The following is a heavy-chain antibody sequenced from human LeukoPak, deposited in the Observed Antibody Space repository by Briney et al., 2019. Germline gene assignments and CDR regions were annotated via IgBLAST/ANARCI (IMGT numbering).Heavy chain of an antibody. J-gene: IGHJ4*02. CDR3: ASTVAAGTSLHDY. CDR1: GGTFSSYA. Sequence: GASVKVSCKASGGTFSSYAISWVRQAPGQGLEWMGRIIPILGIANYAQKFQGRVTITADKSTSTAYMELSSLRSEDTAVYYCASTVAAGTSLHDYWGQGTLVTVSS. V-gene: IGHV1-69*04. CDR2: IIPILGIA. D-gene: IGHD6-13*01.